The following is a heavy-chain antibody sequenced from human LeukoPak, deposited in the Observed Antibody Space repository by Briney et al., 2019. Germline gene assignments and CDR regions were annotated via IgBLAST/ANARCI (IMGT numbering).Heavy chain of an antibody. D-gene: IGHD3-3*01. CDR2: IYQGGSET. CDR1: GFTFSAHR. J-gene: IGHJ4*02. V-gene: IGHV3-7*01. CDR3: AREGTFGYHYFHY. Sequence: PGGSLRLSCTVSGFTFSAHRMSWVRQAPGKGLEWVANIYQGGSETHYVDSVKGRFTISRDNAKNSLYLHLSSLRAEDTAVYYCAREGTFGYHYFHYWGQGALVTVSS.